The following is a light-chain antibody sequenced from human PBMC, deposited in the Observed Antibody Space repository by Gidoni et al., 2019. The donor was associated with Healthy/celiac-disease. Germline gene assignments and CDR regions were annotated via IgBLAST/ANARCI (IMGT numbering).Light chain of an antibody. Sequence: AIRMTQSPSSFSASTGERVTITCRASQGISSYLAWYQQKPGKSPKLLIYAAPTLQSGVPASFSGSLSGTDFTLPISCLQSEDFATYYCQQYYSYPPTFGQGTKLEIK. CDR1: QGISSY. CDR2: AAP. CDR3: QQYYSYPPT. V-gene: IGKV1-8*01. J-gene: IGKJ2*01.